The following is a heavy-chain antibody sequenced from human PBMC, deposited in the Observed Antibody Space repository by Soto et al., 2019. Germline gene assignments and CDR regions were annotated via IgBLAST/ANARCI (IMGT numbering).Heavy chain of an antibody. CDR1: GFTFGSYG. J-gene: IGHJ1*01. Sequence: QVQLVESGGGVVQPGRSLRLSCAASGFTFGSYGLHWVRQAPGKGLEWVAVISYDGSNKYYADSVKGRFTISRDNSKNTVYLQMNSLRAEDTAVYYCAKGQVTVVTPGDFQHWGQGTLVTVSS. V-gene: IGHV3-30*18. CDR3: AKGQVTVVTPGDFQH. D-gene: IGHD2-21*02. CDR2: ISYDGSNK.